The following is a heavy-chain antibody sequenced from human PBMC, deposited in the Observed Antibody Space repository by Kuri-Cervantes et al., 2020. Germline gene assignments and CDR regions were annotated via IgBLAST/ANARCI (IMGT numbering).Heavy chain of an antibody. CDR3: ARGCGYSGYTPGY. J-gene: IGHJ4*02. CDR1: GYTFTNYG. V-gene: IGHV1-18*01. D-gene: IGHD5-12*01. CDR2: SSGNNANT. Sequence: ASVKVSCKASGYTFTNYGISWIRQAPGQGLEWMGWSSGNNANTNYAQKLQGRVTMTTDTSTSTAHMELSRLRSDDTAVYYCARGCGYSGYTPGYWGQGTLVTVSS.